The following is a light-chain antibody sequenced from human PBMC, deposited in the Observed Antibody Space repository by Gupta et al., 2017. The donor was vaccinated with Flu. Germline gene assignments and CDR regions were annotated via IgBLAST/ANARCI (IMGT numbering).Light chain of an antibody. Sequence: QSVLTQPPSVSGAPGQRVTISCTGSSSNIGAGYDLHWYQQLPGTAPKLLIYGNSNRPSGVPDRISGSRSGTSASLAITGLQAEDEADYYCQSYDSSLSGYVFGTGTKVTVL. CDR1: SSNIGAGYD. CDR3: QSYDSSLSGYV. V-gene: IGLV1-40*01. CDR2: GNS. J-gene: IGLJ1*01.